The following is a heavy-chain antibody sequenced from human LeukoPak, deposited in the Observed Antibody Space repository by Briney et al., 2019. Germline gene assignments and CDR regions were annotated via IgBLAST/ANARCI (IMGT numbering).Heavy chain of an antibody. D-gene: IGHD3-22*01. CDR1: GFTFCNAW. Sequence: GGSLRLSCAASGFTFCNAWMTWVRQAPGQGLEWVGRIKSKTDGGTTDYAAPVKVRFTISRDDSKNTLYLQMNSLKTEDTPLYYCTTTYNYDSSGSIVDYWGQGTLVTVSS. V-gene: IGHV3-15*01. J-gene: IGHJ4*02. CDR2: IKSKTDGGTT. CDR3: TTTYNYDSSGSIVDY.